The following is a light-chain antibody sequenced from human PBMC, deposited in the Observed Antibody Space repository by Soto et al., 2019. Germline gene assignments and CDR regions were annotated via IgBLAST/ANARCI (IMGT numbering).Light chain of an antibody. CDR3: QQRSSWPPT. Sequence: EIVLTQSPATLSLSPGERATLSCRAIQSVSRYLAWYQQKPGQAPRLLIYDASNRATGIPARFSGSGSVTGFILTISSLEAEDFAVYYCQQRSSWPPTFGQGTKLEIK. J-gene: IGKJ2*01. V-gene: IGKV3-11*01. CDR2: DAS. CDR1: QSVSRY.